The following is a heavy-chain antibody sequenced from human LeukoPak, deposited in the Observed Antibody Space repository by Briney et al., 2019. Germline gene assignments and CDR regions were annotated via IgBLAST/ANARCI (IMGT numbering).Heavy chain of an antibody. CDR2: ISAYNDNT. CDR1: GYSFTSYG. CDR3: ASLMSSAARLTLYYYYYMDV. D-gene: IGHD6-6*01. Sequence: ASVKVSCKASGYSFTSYGISWVRQAPGQGLEWMGWISAYNDNTNYAQKLQGRVTITADKSTSTAYMELSSLRSEDTAVYYCASLMSSAARLTLYYYYYMDVWGKGTTVTVSS. J-gene: IGHJ6*03. V-gene: IGHV1-18*01.